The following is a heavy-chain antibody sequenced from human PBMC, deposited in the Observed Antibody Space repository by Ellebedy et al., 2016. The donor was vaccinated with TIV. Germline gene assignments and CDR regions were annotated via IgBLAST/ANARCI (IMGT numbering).Heavy chain of an antibody. CDR1: GYTFTSYY. CDR3: ARGAADYTVLPGTGEYFQH. D-gene: IGHD3-9*01. Sequence: AASVKVSCKASGYTFTSYYMEWVRHAPGQGLEWMGIINPSGGWSANTQKLQGRVTMTRDTSTSTVYMELSSLRSEDTAVYYCARGAADYTVLPGTGEYFQHWGQGTLVIVSS. J-gene: IGHJ1*01. CDR2: INPSGGWS. V-gene: IGHV1-46*01.